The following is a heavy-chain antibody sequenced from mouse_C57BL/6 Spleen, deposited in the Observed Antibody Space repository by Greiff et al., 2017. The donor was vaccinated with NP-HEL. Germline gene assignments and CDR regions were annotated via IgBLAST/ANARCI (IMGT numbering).Heavy chain of an antibody. D-gene: IGHD1-1*01. J-gene: IGHJ4*01. Sequence: EVKLMESGGGLVKPGGSLKLSCAASGFTFSDYGMHWVRQAPEKGLEWVAYISSGSSTIYYADTVKGRFTISRDNAKNTLFLQMTSLRSEDTAMYYCARASYGSRNYAMDYWGQRTSVTVSS. V-gene: IGHV5-17*01. CDR1: GFTFSDYG. CDR3: ARASYGSRNYAMDY. CDR2: ISSGSSTI.